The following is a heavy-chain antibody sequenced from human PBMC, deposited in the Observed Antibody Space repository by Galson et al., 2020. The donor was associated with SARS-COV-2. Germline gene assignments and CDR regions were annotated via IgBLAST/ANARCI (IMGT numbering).Heavy chain of an antibody. Sequence: SETLSLTCTVSGCSISSISYYWGWIRQSPGKGLEWIVSIYYIGDSYYNPSLKSRVTISVDTCKNQFSLELSSVTAADTAVYYFARDQEALGCFCYGMDVWGQGTTVTVSS. V-gene: IGHV4-39*07. D-gene: IGHD2-15*01. CDR2: IYYIGDS. CDR3: ARDQEALGCFCYGMDV. J-gene: IGHJ6*02. CDR1: GCSISSISYY.